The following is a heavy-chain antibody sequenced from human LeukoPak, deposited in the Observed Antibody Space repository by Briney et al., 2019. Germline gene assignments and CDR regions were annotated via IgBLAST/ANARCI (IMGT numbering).Heavy chain of an antibody. CDR2: IRYDGSNK. CDR1: GFTFSSYG. D-gene: IGHD1-26*01. J-gene: IGHJ4*02. V-gene: IGHV3-30*02. CDR3: AKRRVPTRGGSYQTSGVDY. Sequence: GGSLRLSCAASGFTFSSYGMHWVRQAPGKGLEWVAFIRYDGSNKYYADSVKGRFTISRDNSKNTLYLQMNSLRAEDTAVYYCAKRRVPTRGGSYQTSGVDYWGQGTLVTVSS.